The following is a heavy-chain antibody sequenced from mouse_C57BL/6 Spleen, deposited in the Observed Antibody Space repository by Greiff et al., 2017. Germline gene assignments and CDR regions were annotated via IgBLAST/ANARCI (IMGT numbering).Heavy chain of an antibody. CDR3: TRRGATVVAKGWFAY. J-gene: IGHJ3*01. CDR2: IDPETGGT. Sequence: QVQLQQSGAELVRPGASVTLSCKASGYTFTDYEMHWVKQTPVHGLEWIGAIDPETGGTAYNQKFKGKAILTADKSSSTAYMELRSLTSEDSAVYYCTRRGATVVAKGWFAYWGQGTLVTVSA. V-gene: IGHV1-15*01. D-gene: IGHD1-1*01. CDR1: GYTFTDYE.